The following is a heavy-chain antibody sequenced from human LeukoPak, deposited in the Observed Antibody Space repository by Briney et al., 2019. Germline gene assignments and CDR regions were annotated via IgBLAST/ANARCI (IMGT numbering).Heavy chain of an antibody. D-gene: IGHD5-18*01. J-gene: IGHJ4*02. V-gene: IGHV3-11*01. Sequence: GRSLRLSCAASGFTFSDYYMSWIRQAPGKGLEWVSYISSSGSTIYYADSVKGRFTISRDNAKNSLYLQMNSLRAEDTAVYYCARGGYSYGLPEAAFDYWGQGTLVTVSS. CDR3: ARGGYSYGLPEAAFDY. CDR2: ISSSGSTI. CDR1: GFTFSDYY.